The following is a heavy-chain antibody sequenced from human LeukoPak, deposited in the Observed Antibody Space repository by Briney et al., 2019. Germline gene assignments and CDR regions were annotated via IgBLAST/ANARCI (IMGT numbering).Heavy chain of an antibody. V-gene: IGHV3-11*01. CDR1: GFTFSDYY. CDR3: AGGPGIAAAGMFYYYGMDV. D-gene: IGHD6-13*01. Sequence: GGSLRLSCAASGFTFSDYYMSWIRQAPGKGLEWVSYISSSGSTIYYADSVKGRFTISRNNAKNSLYLQMNSLRAEDTAVYYCAGGPGIAAAGMFYYYGMDVWGQGTTVTVSS. J-gene: IGHJ6*02. CDR2: ISSSGSTI.